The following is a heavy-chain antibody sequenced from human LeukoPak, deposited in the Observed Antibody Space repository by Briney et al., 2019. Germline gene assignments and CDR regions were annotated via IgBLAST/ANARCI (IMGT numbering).Heavy chain of an antibody. J-gene: IGHJ5*02. CDR1: GGSISSGGYY. V-gene: IGHV4-30-2*01. D-gene: IGHD3-16*01. CDR2: IYHSGST. CDR3: ARDRPGFRGGWFDP. Sequence: SETLSLTCTVSGGSISSGGYYWSWIRQPPGKGLEWIGYIYHSGSTYYNPSLKSRVTISVDRSKNQFSLKLSSVTAADTAVYYCARDRPGFRGGWFDPWGQGTLVTVSS.